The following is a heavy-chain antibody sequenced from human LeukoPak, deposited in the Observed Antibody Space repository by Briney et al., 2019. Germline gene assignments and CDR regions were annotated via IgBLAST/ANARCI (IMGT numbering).Heavy chain of an antibody. CDR3: ATARGDYGDLPHS. CDR2: IYYSGST. D-gene: IGHD4-17*01. J-gene: IGHJ6*02. Sequence: PSETLSLTCTVSGDSITRHYWSWIRQPPGKGLEWIGYIYYSGSTNYNPSLKSRVTISVDTSKNQFSLKLSSVTAADTAVYYCATARGDYGDLPHSWGQGTTVTVSS. CDR1: GDSITRHY. V-gene: IGHV4-59*08.